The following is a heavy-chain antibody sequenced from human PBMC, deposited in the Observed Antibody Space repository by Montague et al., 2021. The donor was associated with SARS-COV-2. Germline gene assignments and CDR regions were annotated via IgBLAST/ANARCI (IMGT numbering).Heavy chain of an antibody. D-gene: IGHD5-12*01. CDR1: GYSISSGYY. CDR2: IYHSGST. CDR3: ARDDYTPGDYYYYYGMGV. Sequence: SETLSLTCTVSGYSISSGYYWGWIRQPPGKGLEWIGSIYHSGSTYYNPSLKSRVTISVDTSKNQFSLKLSSVTAADTAVYYCARDDYTPGDYYYYYGMGVWGQGTTVTVSS. V-gene: IGHV4-38-2*02. J-gene: IGHJ6*02.